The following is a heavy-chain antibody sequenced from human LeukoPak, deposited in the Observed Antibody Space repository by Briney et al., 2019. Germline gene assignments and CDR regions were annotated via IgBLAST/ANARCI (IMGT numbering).Heavy chain of an antibody. CDR3: ATLFAAIAARLPGGIGY. CDR1: GYTLTELS. Sequence: ASVKVSCKVSGYTLTELSMHWVRQAPGKGLEWMGGFDPEDGETIYAQKFQGRVTVTEDTSTDTAYMELSSLRSEDTAVYYCATLFAAIAARLPGGIGYWGQGTLVTVSS. D-gene: IGHD6-6*01. CDR2: FDPEDGET. J-gene: IGHJ4*02. V-gene: IGHV1-24*01.